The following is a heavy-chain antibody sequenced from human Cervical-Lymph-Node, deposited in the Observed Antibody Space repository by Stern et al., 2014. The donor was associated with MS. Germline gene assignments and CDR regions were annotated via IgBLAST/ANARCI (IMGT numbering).Heavy chain of an antibody. CDR3: ARGLLGSENAFDI. Sequence: VQLVESGAEVKKPGASVKVSCKASGYTFTSYGISWVRQAPGQGLEWMSWISAYSGHTNYAQTLQGRFTMTTDTSTSTAYMELRSLRSDDTAVYYCARGLLGSENAFDIWGQGTMVTVSS. J-gene: IGHJ3*02. CDR2: ISAYSGHT. CDR1: GYTFTSYG. V-gene: IGHV1-18*01. D-gene: IGHD2-15*01.